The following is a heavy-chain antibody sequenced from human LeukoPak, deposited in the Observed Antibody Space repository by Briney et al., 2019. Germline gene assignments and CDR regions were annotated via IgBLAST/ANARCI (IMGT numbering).Heavy chain of an antibody. CDR1: GFTVSSNY. CDR3: ARVLSGRGSLYDYYYYMDV. V-gene: IGHV3-53*01. Sequence: AGGSLRLSCAASGFTVSSNYMSWVRQAPGKGREWVSVTYSGGRTYYADSVKGRFTISRDISKNTLYLQMNSLRAEDTAVYYCARVLSGRGSLYDYYYYMDVWGKGTTVTISS. D-gene: IGHD3-10*01. CDR2: TYSGGRT. J-gene: IGHJ6*03.